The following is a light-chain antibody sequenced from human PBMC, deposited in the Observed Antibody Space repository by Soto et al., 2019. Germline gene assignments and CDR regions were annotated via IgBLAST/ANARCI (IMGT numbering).Light chain of an antibody. CDR3: QQYDTYPWT. Sequence: DIQMTQSPSTLSASVGDRVTSTCRASQSISGWLAWYQQKPGKAPKLLIYTASSLESGVPSRFSGSGSGTEFTVTISSLQPDDFATYYCQQYDTYPWTFGQGTKVDIK. J-gene: IGKJ1*01. V-gene: IGKV1-5*03. CDR1: QSISGW. CDR2: TAS.